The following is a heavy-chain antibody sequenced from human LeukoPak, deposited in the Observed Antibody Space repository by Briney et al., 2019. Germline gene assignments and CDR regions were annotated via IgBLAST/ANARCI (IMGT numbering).Heavy chain of an antibody. CDR3: ATKQWLAPPPDS. Sequence: GGSLRLSCAASGFTFSKYWMLWVRQAPGKGLEGISRINNDGTVTTYADSVKGRFTVSRDNADNAMFLQMNSVRDEDTAVYYCATKQWLAPPPDSWGQGTPVTVSS. D-gene: IGHD6-19*01. J-gene: IGHJ4*02. CDR2: INNDGTVT. CDR1: GFTFSKYW. V-gene: IGHV3-74*01.